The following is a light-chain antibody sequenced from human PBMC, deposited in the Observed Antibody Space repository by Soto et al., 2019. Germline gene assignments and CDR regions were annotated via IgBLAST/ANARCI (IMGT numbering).Light chain of an antibody. J-gene: IGKJ5*01. CDR2: GAS. V-gene: IGKV3-15*01. CDR1: QSVSSN. CDR3: QQRNVWPPVT. Sequence: EIVMKKSLATMSVSPGGRATLSSRDSQSVSSNLAWYQQKPGQAPRLLIYGASTRATGIPDRFSGSGSGTDFTLTISSLEPEDSSVYYCQQRNVWPPVTVGQGTRLEIK.